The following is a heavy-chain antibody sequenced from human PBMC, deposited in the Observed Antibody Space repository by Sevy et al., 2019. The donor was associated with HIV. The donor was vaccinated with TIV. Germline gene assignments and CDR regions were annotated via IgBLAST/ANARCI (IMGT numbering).Heavy chain of an antibody. Sequence: GGSLRLSCAASGFTFNTYGLIWVRQTPGKGLEWLSFIGTAAGVTYYADSVKGRFTMSRDNAKNSLYLQMNSLRDEDTAVYYCARCPGHYSIDYWGQGTLVTVSS. J-gene: IGHJ4*02. D-gene: IGHD2-21*01. CDR2: IGTAAGVT. V-gene: IGHV3-48*02. CDR3: ARCPGHYSIDY. CDR1: GFTFNTYG.